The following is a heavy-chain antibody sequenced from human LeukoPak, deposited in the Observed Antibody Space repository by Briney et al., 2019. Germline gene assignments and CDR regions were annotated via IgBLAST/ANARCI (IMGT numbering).Heavy chain of an antibody. CDR1: GFTFSDYY. CDR2: IQYAGSDK. J-gene: IGHJ4*02. CDR3: AKGWDVDTAIDY. Sequence: PGGSLRLSCAASGFTFSDYYMSWIRQAPGKGLEWVAFIQYAGSDKYYADSVKGRFTISRDNSKNTLYLQMNSLRAEDTAVYYRAKGWDVDTAIDYWGQGTLVTVSS. D-gene: IGHD5-18*01. V-gene: IGHV3-30*02.